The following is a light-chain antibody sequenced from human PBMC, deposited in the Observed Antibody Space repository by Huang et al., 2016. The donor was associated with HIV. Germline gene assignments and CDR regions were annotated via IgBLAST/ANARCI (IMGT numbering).Light chain of an antibody. CDR1: QSLLPSNGYTY. CDR2: LGS. CDR3: MQALQTPRT. J-gene: IGKJ1*01. Sequence: DIVMTQSPLSLPVTPGESASISCRSSQSLLPSNGYTYLDWYLQKPGQSPQLLIYLGSHRASGVPDRVSASGSGTDFTLKVNRVEAEDVGIYYCMQALQTPRTFGQGTKVEIK. V-gene: IGKV2-28*01.